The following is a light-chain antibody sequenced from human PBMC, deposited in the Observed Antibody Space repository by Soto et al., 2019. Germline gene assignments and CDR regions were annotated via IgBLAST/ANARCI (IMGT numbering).Light chain of an antibody. V-gene: IGKV3-15*01. CDR2: GAS. CDR3: HHYNKWPPRT. CDR1: QSVSSN. J-gene: IGKJ1*01. Sequence: EVVMTQSPATLSVSPGERATLSCRASQSVSSNLAWYQQKPGQAPRLLIYGASTRATGIPARFSGSGSGTEFTLTISSLQSEDSAVYYCHHYNKWPPRTFGQGTKVDIK.